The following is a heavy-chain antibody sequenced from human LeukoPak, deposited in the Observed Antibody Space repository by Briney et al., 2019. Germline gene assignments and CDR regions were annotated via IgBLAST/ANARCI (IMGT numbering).Heavy chain of an antibody. J-gene: IGHJ4*02. D-gene: IGHD3-22*01. CDR3: ARGVNYYDSSGCYYVGYYFDY. V-gene: IGHV4-31*03. Sequence: SQTLSLTCTVSGGSISSGGYYWSWIRQHPGKGLEWIGYIYYSGSTYYNPSLKSRVTISVDTSKNQFSLKLSSVTAADTAVYYCARGVNYYDSSGCYYVGYYFDYWGQGTLVTVSS. CDR2: IYYSGST. CDR1: GGSISSGGYY.